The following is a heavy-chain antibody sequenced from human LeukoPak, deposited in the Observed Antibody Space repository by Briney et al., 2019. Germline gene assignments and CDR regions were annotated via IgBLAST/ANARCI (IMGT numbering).Heavy chain of an antibody. V-gene: IGHV4-59*01. Sequence: SETLSLTCTVSGGSINNSYWTWIRQPPGKGLEWVGHIYYSGSTNYSPSLKSRVTISVDTSKNQFSLKLSSVTAADTAVYYCARLSSLANIAARGRTWLDPWGQGSLVTVSS. D-gene: IGHD6-6*01. J-gene: IGHJ5*02. CDR2: IYYSGST. CDR1: GGSINNSY. CDR3: ARLSSLANIAARGRTWLDP.